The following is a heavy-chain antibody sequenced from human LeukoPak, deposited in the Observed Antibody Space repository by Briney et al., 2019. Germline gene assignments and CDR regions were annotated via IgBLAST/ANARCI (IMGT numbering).Heavy chain of an antibody. Sequence: GGSVRLSGAPSGFTFRNAWMICVREAPGKGREGVGRIKSKSDGGTTDYDAPVKGRFTISRAHSNSTLYPPMTSLKTEDTAVYSCTTGVLTGFPRWGQGTLVTVSS. CDR2: IKSKSDGGTT. V-gene: IGHV3-15*01. D-gene: IGHD3-9*01. CDR3: TTGVLTGFPR. CDR1: GFTFRNAW. J-gene: IGHJ4*02.